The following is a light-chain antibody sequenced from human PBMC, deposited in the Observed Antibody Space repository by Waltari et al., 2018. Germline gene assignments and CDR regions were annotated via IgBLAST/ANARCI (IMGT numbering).Light chain of an antibody. J-gene: IGKJ1*01. CDR2: DAS. V-gene: IGKV1-33*01. Sequence: DIQMTQSPSSLSASVGDRVTITCQASQDITNYLNLYQQKPGKAPKVVIYDASNLETGVPSRFSGTGSETDFTLTISSLQPEDIGTYYCQQFDSLPWTFGQGTKVEIK. CDR3: QQFDSLPWT. CDR1: QDITNY.